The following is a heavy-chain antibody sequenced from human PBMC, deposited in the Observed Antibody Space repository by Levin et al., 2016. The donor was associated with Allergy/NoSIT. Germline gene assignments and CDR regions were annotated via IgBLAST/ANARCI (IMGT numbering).Heavy chain of an antibody. J-gene: IGHJ4*02. Sequence: SETLSLTCTVSGGFFSNHYWSWIRQPPGKGLEWIGDIYSSGRTDYNSSLKSRVTISRDTSKNQFSLKMSSVTAADTAVYYCARQVDTAMVRFDYWGQGTLVTVSS. CDR3: ARQVDTAMVRFDY. CDR1: GGFFSNHY. D-gene: IGHD5-18*01. CDR2: IYSSGRT. V-gene: IGHV4-59*08.